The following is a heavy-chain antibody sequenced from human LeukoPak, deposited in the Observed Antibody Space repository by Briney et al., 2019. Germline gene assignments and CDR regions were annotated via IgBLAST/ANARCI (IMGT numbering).Heavy chain of an antibody. V-gene: IGHV3-11*01. CDR2: INIGGTNT. Sequence: PGGSLRLSCAASGFTFNDYYMSWIRQAPGKGLEWLSYINIGGTNTHYADSVKGRFTTSRDNAKNSLYLEMNNLRAEDTAVYYCATDGVGFDTWGQGVLVTVSS. J-gene: IGHJ5*02. CDR3: ATDGVGFDT. CDR1: GFTFNDYY.